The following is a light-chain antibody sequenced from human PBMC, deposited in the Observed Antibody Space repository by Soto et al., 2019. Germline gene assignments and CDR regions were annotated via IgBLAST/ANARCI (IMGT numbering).Light chain of an antibody. CDR3: QQYNSYLGT. Sequence: DIQMTQSPSTLSASVGDRVTITCRASQSINNWLAWYQQKPGKAPKLLIYKASNLESGVPSRFSGSGSGTEFTLTISSLQPDDFASYYCQQYNSYLGTFGQGTKVEIK. J-gene: IGKJ1*01. CDR1: QSINNW. CDR2: KAS. V-gene: IGKV1-5*03.